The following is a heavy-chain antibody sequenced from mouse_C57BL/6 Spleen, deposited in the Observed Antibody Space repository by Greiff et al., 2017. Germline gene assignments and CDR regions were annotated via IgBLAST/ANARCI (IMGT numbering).Heavy chain of an antibody. Sequence: QVQLQQPGAELVKPGASVKLSCKASGYTFTSYWMHWVKQRPGQGLEWIGMIHPNSGSTNYNEKFKSKATLTVDKSSSTAYMQLSSLTSEDSAVYYCSRGRTGWYFDVWGTGTTVTVSS. J-gene: IGHJ1*03. CDR3: SRGRTGWYFDV. CDR2: IHPNSGST. V-gene: IGHV1-64*01. CDR1: GYTFTSYW. D-gene: IGHD1-1*01.